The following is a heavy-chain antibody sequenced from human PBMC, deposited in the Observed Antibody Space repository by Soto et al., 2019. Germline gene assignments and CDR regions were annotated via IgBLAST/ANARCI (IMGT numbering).Heavy chain of an antibody. Sequence: EVQLLESGGTLVQPGGSLRLSCAASGISFSSYAMTWVRQAPGKGLEWVSAITNNGDTTYYADSVKGRFTISRDNSKNTLYMQVNSLRAEDRAVYYCAKASWELDDYWGQGTLVTVCS. J-gene: IGHJ4*02. CDR2: ITNNGDTT. CDR1: GISFSSYA. D-gene: IGHD1-1*01. V-gene: IGHV3-23*01. CDR3: AKASWELDDY.